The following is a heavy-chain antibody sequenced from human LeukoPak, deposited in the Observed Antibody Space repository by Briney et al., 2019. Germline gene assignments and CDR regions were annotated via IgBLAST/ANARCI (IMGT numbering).Heavy chain of an antibody. CDR1: GGTFSSYA. J-gene: IGHJ3*02. CDR3: ARVRRGLLDAFDI. CDR2: IIPIFGTA. D-gene: IGHD5-18*01. Sequence: GASVKVSCKASGGTFSSYAISWVRQAPGQGLEWMGGIIPIFGTANYAQKFQGRVTITTDESTSTAYMELSSLRSEDTAVYYCARVRRGLLDAFDIWGQGTMVAVSS. V-gene: IGHV1-69*05.